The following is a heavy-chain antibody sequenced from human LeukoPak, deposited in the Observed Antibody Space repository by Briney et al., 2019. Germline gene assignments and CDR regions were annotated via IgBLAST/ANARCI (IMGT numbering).Heavy chain of an antibody. CDR2: IYWDDDK. Sequence: SGPTLVNPTQTLTLTCTFSGFSLSTSGVGVGWIRQPPGKALEWLALIYWDDDKRYSPSLKSRLTITKDTSKNQVDLTMTNMDPVDTATYYCAHSGPLGYCSSTSCYLWDPWGQGTLVTVSS. CDR3: AHSGPLGYCSSTSCYLWDP. CDR1: GFSLSTSGVG. D-gene: IGHD2-2*01. V-gene: IGHV2-5*02. J-gene: IGHJ5*02.